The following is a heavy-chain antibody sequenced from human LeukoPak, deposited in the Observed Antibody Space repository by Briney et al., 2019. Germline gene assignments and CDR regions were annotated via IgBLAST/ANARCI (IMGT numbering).Heavy chain of an antibody. CDR1: GFTFSSYA. V-gene: IGHV3-30-3*01. D-gene: IGHD3-22*01. J-gene: IGHJ4*02. CDR3: ARDPNYSSGYMYYFDY. CDR2: ISYDGSNK. Sequence: GGSLRLSCAASGFTFSSYAMHRVRQAPGKGLEWVAVISYDGSNKYYADSVKGRFTISRDNSKNTLYLQMNSLRAEDTAVYYCARDPNYSSGYMYYFDYWGQGTLVTVSS.